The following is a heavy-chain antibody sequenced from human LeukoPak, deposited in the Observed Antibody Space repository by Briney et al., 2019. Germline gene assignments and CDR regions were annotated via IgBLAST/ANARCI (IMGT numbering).Heavy chain of an antibody. D-gene: IGHD2-15*01. CDR1: GDSISSGNYF. V-gene: IGHV4-39*07. CDR3: ARSSVVVAATPDY. Sequence: SETLSLTCTVSGDSISSGNYFWGWIRQPPGKGLEWIGSIYYSGSTYYNPSLKSRVTISVDTSKNQFSLKLSSVTAADTAVYYCARSSVVVAATPDYWGQGTLVTVSS. CDR2: IYYSGST. J-gene: IGHJ4*02.